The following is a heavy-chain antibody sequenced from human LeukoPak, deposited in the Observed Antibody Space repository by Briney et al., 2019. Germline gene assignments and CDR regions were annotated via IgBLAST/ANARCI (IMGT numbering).Heavy chain of an antibody. CDR2: IIPIFGTA. J-gene: IGHJ4*02. V-gene: IGHV1-69*01. Sequence: ASVKVSCKASGGTFSRFGITWMRQAPGQGLEWMGGIIPIFGTANYAQKFQGRVTITADESTSTAYMELSSLRSEDTAVYYCARARELGYCSGGSCYSRYYFDYWGQGTLVTVSS. CDR1: GGTFSRFG. CDR3: ARARELGYCSGGSCYSRYYFDY. D-gene: IGHD2-15*01.